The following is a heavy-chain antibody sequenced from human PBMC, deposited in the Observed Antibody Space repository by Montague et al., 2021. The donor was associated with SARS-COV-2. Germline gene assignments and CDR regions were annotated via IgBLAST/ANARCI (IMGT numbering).Heavy chain of an antibody. CDR2: ISISGST. D-gene: IGHD6-19*01. V-gene: IGHV4-61*02. J-gene: IGHJ4*02. Sequence: TLSLTCTVSGGSISSGSYYWSWIRQPAGKGLEWIGRISISGSTNYNPSLKSRLTISVDTSKNQFSLKLSSVTAADTAVYYCAGDIEVAGLFDYWGQGTLVTVSS. CDR3: AGDIEVAGLFDY. CDR1: GGSISSGSYY.